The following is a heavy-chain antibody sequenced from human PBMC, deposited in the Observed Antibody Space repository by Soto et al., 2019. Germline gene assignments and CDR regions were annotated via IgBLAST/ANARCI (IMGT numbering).Heavy chain of an antibody. J-gene: IGHJ4*02. D-gene: IGHD6-25*01. Sequence: QVQLLQSGAEVKKPGASVKVSCKASGYTFTSYGISWVRQAPAQGREWMGWISAYNGKTNYAHKLQGRFTMTTDTSTSTAYLQLRSLRSDDTAVYYCASSTEAAVDFDYWGQGTLVTVSS. CDR2: ISAYNGKT. CDR3: ASSTEAAVDFDY. V-gene: IGHV1-18*01. CDR1: GYTFTSYG.